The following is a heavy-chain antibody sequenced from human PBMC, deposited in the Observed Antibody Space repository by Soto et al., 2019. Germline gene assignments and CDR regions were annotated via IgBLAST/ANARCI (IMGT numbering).Heavy chain of an antibody. V-gene: IGHV1-69*04. D-gene: IGHD3-10*01. Sequence: QVQLVQSGAEVKRPGSSVKVSCKASGDTFNFYSINWMRQAPGLGLEWLGRVNPILSMSNYAQRFQGRVTMTADKSASTAYMERSGLRSVYTAIYYCATSYGSGYRAFDFWGQGALVTVSS. CDR1: GDTFNFYS. CDR3: ATSYGSGYRAFDF. J-gene: IGHJ4*02. CDR2: VNPILSMS.